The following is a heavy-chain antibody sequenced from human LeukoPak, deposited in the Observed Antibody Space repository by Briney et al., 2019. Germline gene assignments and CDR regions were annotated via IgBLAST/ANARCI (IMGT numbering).Heavy chain of an antibody. D-gene: IGHD3-10*01. CDR3: AREYSRRYYYGSGSYYTQNHFDY. CDR2: INPNSRGT. J-gene: IGHJ4*02. Sequence: ASVKVSCKASGYTFTGYYMHWVRQAPGQGLEWMGWINPNSRGTNYAQKFQGRVTMTRDTSISTAYMELSRLRSDDTAVYYCAREYSRRYYYGSGSYYTQNHFDYWGQGTLVTVSS. CDR1: GYTFTGYY. V-gene: IGHV1-2*02.